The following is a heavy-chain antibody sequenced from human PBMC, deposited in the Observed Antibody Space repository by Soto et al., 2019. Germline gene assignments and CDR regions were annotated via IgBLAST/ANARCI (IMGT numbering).Heavy chain of an antibody. CDR1: GYTFTSYY. V-gene: IGHV1-46*03. CDR3: ARDLMGCSGGSCYSGAFDI. CDR2: INPSGGST. Sequence: ASVKVSCKASGYTFTSYYMHWVRQAPGQGPEWMGIINPSGGSTSYAQKFQGRVTMTRDTSTSTVYMELSSLRFEDTAVYYCARDLMGCSGGSCYSGAFDIWGQGTMVTVSS. J-gene: IGHJ3*02. D-gene: IGHD2-15*01.